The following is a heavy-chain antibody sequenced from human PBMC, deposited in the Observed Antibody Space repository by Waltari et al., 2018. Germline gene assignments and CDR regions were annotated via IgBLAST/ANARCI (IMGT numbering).Heavy chain of an antibody. V-gene: IGHV3-23*01. CDR2: IGGSGNDP. J-gene: IGHJ5*02. Sequence: EVQLLESGGNLVQPGGPRKLPCEPLGFTFRTLPLSWVRQAPGKGLEWVSTIGGSGNDPYYADSVEGRFTISRDNSQSTLYLQMNSLRAEDTAVYYCAREPSSGYPFNWFDPWGQGTLVTVSS. D-gene: IGHD3-22*01. CDR3: AREPSSGYPFNWFDP. CDR1: GFTFRTLP.